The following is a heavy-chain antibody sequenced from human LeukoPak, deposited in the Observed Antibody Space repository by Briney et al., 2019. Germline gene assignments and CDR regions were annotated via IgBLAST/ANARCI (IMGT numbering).Heavy chain of an antibody. J-gene: IGHJ4*02. D-gene: IGHD3-3*01. V-gene: IGHV3-23*01. CDR2: ISGSSGHT. Sequence: SGGSLRLSCAASGLTFSSYAMSWVRQAPGKGLEWVSAISGSSGHTYYADSVKSRFTISRDNSKNTLYLQMNSLRAEDTAVYYCAKVGFSEMEWLLYSDHWGQGTLVTVSS. CDR1: GLTFSSYA. CDR3: AKVGFSEMEWLLYSDH.